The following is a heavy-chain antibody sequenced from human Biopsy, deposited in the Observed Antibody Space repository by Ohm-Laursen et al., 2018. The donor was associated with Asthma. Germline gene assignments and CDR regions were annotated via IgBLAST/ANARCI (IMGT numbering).Heavy chain of an antibody. CDR1: GGYTGSSDHH. V-gene: IGHV4-30-4*01. J-gene: IGHJ6*02. CDR2: VFWSGST. CDR3: ARVVSYGDIYFGIDV. Sequence: SETLSLTCRVSGGYTGSSDHHWAWIRQAPGKGLEWIGFVFWSGSTHYSRSLERRVSISIDTATNEFSMKLWSVTPADTAVHFCARVVSYGDIYFGIDVWGPGNTVSVS. D-gene: IGHD4-17*01.